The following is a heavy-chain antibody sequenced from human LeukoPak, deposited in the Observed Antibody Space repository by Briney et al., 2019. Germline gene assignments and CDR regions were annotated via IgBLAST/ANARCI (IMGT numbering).Heavy chain of an antibody. D-gene: IGHD3-16*01. CDR1: GGSFSGYY. Sequence: SETLSLTCAVYGGSFSGYYWSWIRPPPGKGLEWIGYIYHSGSTYYNPSLKSRVTISVDRSKNQFSLKLSSVTAADTAVYYCARGGGMEDNYFDYWGQGTLVTVSS. CDR2: IYHSGST. V-gene: IGHV4-34*01. CDR3: ARGGGMEDNYFDY. J-gene: IGHJ4*02.